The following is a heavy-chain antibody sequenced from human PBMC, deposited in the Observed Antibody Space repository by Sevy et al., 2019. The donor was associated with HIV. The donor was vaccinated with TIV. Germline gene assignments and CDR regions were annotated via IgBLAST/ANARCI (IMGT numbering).Heavy chain of an antibody. CDR3: TTDLGGYSIILPFYYYGMDV. V-gene: IGHV3-15*01. CDR1: GFTFSNAW. Sequence: GGSLRLSCAASGFTFSNAWMSWVRQAPGKGLEWVGHIKSKTDGGTTDYAAPVKGRFTISRDDSKNTLYLQMNSLKTEDTAVYYCTTDLGGYSIILPFYYYGMDVWGQGTTVTVSS. J-gene: IGHJ6*02. D-gene: IGHD6-13*01. CDR2: IKSKTDGGTT.